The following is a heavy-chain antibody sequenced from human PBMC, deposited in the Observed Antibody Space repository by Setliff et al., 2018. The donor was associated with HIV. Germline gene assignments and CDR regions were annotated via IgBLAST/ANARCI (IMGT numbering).Heavy chain of an antibody. Sequence: ETLSLTCTVSGGSISSSSYYWGWIRQPPGKGLEWIGSIYYSGSTYYNPSLKSRVTISVDTSKNQFSLKLSSVTAADTAVYYCARLSVVVVAASYNWFDPWGQGTLVTV. J-gene: IGHJ5*02. V-gene: IGHV4-39*01. CDR1: GGSISSSSYY. D-gene: IGHD2-15*01. CDR2: IYYSGST. CDR3: ARLSVVVVAASYNWFDP.